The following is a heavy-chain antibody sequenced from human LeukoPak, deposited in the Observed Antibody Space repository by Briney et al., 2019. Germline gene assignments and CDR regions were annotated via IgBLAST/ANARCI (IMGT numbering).Heavy chain of an antibody. CDR1: GASISSYY. CDR2: IYYSGIT. Sequence: SETLSLTCAVSGASISSYYWSWIRQPPGKGLEWIGYIYYSGITNYNPSLKSRVTISVDTSKNQFSLKLSSLTAADTAVYYCARDKYCSSTSCSPLFDYWGQGTLVTVSS. J-gene: IGHJ4*02. CDR3: ARDKYCSSTSCSPLFDY. V-gene: IGHV4-59*01. D-gene: IGHD2-2*01.